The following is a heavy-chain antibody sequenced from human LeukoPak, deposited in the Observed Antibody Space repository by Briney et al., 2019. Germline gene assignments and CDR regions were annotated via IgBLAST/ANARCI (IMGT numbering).Heavy chain of an antibody. V-gene: IGHV4-4*07. CDR3: ARVAGYLPTRWFDP. CDR1: GGSISNYY. CDR2: IYRSGST. J-gene: IGHJ5*02. Sequence: SETLSLTCTVSGGSISNYYWSWIRQSAGKGLEWIGRIYRSGSTNYNPSLKSRVTMSVDTSQNQFFLLLTSVTAADTAVYYCARVAGYLPTRWFDPWGQGTHVTVSS. D-gene: IGHD6-25*01.